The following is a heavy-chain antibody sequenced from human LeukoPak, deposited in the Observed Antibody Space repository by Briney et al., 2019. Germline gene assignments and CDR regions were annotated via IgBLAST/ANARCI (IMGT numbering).Heavy chain of an antibody. J-gene: IGHJ4*02. V-gene: IGHV1-46*01. D-gene: IGHD3-3*01. Sequence: ASVTVSCKASGYTFTGYYMHWVRQAPGQGLEWMGIINPSGGSTSYAQKFQGRVTMARDTSTSTVYMELSSLRSEDTAVYYCARATPEYDFWSGYSVHFDYWGQGTLVTVSS. CDR1: GYTFTGYY. CDR2: INPSGGST. CDR3: ARATPEYDFWSGYSVHFDY.